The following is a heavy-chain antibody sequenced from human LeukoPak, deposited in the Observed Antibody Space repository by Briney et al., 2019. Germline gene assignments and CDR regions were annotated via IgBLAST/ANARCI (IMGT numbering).Heavy chain of an antibody. CDR2: INPSGGST. CDR3: AREYDYAFDY. Sequence: TSVKVSCKASGYTFTNYGITWVRQAPGQGLEWMGIINPSGGSTSYAQKFQGRVTMTRDTSTSAVYMELSSLRSEDTAVYYCAREYDYAFDYWGQGTLVTVSS. D-gene: IGHD4-17*01. V-gene: IGHV1-46*03. J-gene: IGHJ4*02. CDR1: GYTFTNYG.